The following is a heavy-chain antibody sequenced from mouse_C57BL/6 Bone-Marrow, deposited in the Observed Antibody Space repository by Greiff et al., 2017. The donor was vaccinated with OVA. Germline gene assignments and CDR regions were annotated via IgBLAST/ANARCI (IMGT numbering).Heavy chain of an antibody. CDR1: GFTFSSYG. J-gene: IGHJ3*01. Sequence: VQLKESGGDLVKPGGSLKLSCAASGFTFSSYGMSWVRQTPDKRLEWVATISSGGSYTYYPDSVKGRFTISRDKAKNTLYLQMSSLKSEDTAMYYCAGRGYWPWFAYWGQGTLGTDSA. CDR2: ISSGGSYT. V-gene: IGHV5-6*01. CDR3: AGRGYWPWFAY. D-gene: IGHD2-3*01.